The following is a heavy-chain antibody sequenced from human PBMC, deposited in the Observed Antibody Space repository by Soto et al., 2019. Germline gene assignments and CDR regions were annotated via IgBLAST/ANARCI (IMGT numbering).Heavy chain of an antibody. D-gene: IGHD2-15*01. J-gene: IGHJ6*02. V-gene: IGHV1-69*12. CDR2: IIPIFGTA. CDR1: GGTFSTYA. CDR3: ARDEMVVATGSRTWHYYYGMDV. Sequence: QVQLVQSGAEVKKPGSSVKVSCKSSGGTFSTYAISWVRQAPGQGLEWMGGIIPIFGTANYAQKFQGRVTIPADESTTTAYMELISRRAGDTAVYYCARDEMVVATGSRTWHYYYGMDVWGQGATVTVSS.